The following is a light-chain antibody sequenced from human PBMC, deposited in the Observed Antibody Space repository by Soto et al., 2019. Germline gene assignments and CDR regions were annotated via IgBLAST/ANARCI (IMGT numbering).Light chain of an antibody. CDR1: QSVSSSY. J-gene: IGKJ1*01. Sequence: VITQSPVNLSVSPGERATLSCRSSQSVSSSYLAWYQRKPGQAPRLLIHGASNRASGIPDRFSGSGSGTDFTLTISRLEPEDFAVYYCQQYGSSPRTFGQGTKVDI. CDR3: QQYGSSPRT. CDR2: GAS. V-gene: IGKV3-20*01.